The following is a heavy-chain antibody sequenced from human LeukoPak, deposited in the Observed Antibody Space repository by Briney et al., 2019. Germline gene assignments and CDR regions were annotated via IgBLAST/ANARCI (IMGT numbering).Heavy chain of an antibody. CDR2: INHSGST. D-gene: IGHD2-2*01. CDR1: GGSFSGYY. V-gene: IGHV4-34*01. Sequence: SETLSLTCAVYGGSFSGYYWSWIRQPPGKGLEWIGEINHSGSTNYNPSLKSRVTISVDTSKNHFSLKLSSVTAADTAVYYCARGLRGYCSSTSCDSPPYYYYYMDVWGKGTTVTVSS. CDR3: ARGLRGYCSSTSCDSPPYYYYYMDV. J-gene: IGHJ6*03.